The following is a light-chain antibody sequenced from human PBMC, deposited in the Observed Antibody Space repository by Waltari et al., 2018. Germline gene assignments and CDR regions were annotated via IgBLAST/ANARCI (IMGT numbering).Light chain of an antibody. J-gene: IGLJ3*02. CDR1: SPNIGAGYD. CDR3: QSYDSSLSGSRV. V-gene: IGLV1-40*01. Sequence: QSVLTQPPSVSGAPGQRVTISCPGSSPNIGAGYDVHWCQQLPGTAPKLLIYGNSNRPSGVPDRFSGSKSGTSASLAITGLQAEDEADYYCQSYDSSLSGSRVFGGGTKLTVL. CDR2: GNS.